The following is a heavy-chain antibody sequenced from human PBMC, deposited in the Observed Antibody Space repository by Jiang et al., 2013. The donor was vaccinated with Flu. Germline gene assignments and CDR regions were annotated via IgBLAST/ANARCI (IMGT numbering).Heavy chain of an antibody. CDR3: ARDRTFTKWLRLP. CDR1: GGSISSGDYY. V-gene: IGHV4-61*02. D-gene: IGHD5-12*01. J-gene: IGHJ5*02. CDR2: IYTSGTT. Sequence: GSGLVKPSQTLSLTCTVSGGSISSGDYYWTWIRQPAGKGLEWIGRIYTSGTTNYNPSLRSRLTISLDTSKNQFSLKLSSVTAADTAVYYCARDRTFTKWLRLPWG.